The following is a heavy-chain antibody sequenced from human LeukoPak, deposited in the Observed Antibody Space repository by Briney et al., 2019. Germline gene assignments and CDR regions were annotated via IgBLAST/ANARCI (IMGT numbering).Heavy chain of an antibody. CDR3: ARDAWRYFDSSGYYDDY. V-gene: IGHV4-39*07. CDR1: GGSISSSSYY. CDR2: IYYSGST. Sequence: SETLSLTCTVSGGSISSSSYYWGWIRQPPGKGLEWIGSIYYSGSTYYNPPLKSRVTISVDTSKNQFSLKLSSVTAADTAVYYCARDAWRYFDSSGYYDDYWGQGTLVTVSS. D-gene: IGHD3-22*01. J-gene: IGHJ4*02.